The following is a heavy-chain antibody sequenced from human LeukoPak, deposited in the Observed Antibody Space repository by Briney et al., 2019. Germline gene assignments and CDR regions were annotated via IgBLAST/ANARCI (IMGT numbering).Heavy chain of an antibody. CDR3: ARGAPELRYFDWLSTDHAFDI. CDR1: GYTFTSYD. D-gene: IGHD3-9*01. CDR2: MNPNSGNT. Sequence: GASVKVSCKASGYTFTSYDINWVRQATGQGLEWMGWMNPNSGNTGYAQKLQGRVTMTTDTSTSTAYMELRSLRSDDTAVYYCARGAPELRYFDWLSTDHAFDIWGQGTMVTVSS. J-gene: IGHJ3*02. V-gene: IGHV1-8*01.